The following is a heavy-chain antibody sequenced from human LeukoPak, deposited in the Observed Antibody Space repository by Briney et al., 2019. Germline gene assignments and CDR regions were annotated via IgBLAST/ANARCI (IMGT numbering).Heavy chain of an antibody. V-gene: IGHV4-59*12. D-gene: IGHD1-1*01. Sequence: SETLSLTCTVSGGXISSYYWSWIRQPPGKGLEWIGYIFYSGSTNYNPSLKSRVTISVDTSKNQFSLKLSSVTAADTAVYYCARGGHDGAFDYWGQGTLVTVSS. CDR2: IFYSGST. J-gene: IGHJ4*02. CDR3: ARGGHDGAFDY. CDR1: GGXISSYY.